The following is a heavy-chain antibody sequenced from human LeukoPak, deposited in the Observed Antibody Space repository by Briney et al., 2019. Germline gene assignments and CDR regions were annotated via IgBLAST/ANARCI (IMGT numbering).Heavy chain of an antibody. CDR3: AKVGFSEMEWLLYSDH. V-gene: IGHV3-11*05. Sequence: GGSLRLSCAASGFTFSDYCMSWIRQAPGKGLEWASYISSSSSYTNYADSVKGRFTISRDNAKNSLYLQMNSLRAEDTAVYYCAKVGFSEMEWLLYSDHWGQGTLVTVSS. CDR1: GFTFSDYC. CDR2: ISSSSSYT. D-gene: IGHD3-3*01. J-gene: IGHJ4*02.